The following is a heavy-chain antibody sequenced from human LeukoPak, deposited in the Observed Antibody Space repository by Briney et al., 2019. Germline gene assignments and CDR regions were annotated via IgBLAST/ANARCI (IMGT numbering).Heavy chain of an antibody. J-gene: IGHJ4*02. CDR3: ARQIRGYSGYFDY. CDR2: ITSSSSYT. V-gene: IGHV3-11*03. CDR1: GFTFSDYY. Sequence: PGGSLRLSCAASGFTFSDYYMSWIRQPPGQGLEWVSYITSSSSYTNYADSVKGRFTISRDNAKNSFYLQMNSLRAEDTAMYYCARQIRGYSGYFDYWGQGSLVTVSS. D-gene: IGHD5-18*01.